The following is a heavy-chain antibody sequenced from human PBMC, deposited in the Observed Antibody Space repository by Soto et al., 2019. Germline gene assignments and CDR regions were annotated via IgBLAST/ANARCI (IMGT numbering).Heavy chain of an antibody. CDR3: ARETNDYYDSSGYYNLFDY. Sequence: ASVKVSCKASGYTFTSYGISWVRQAPGQGLEWMGWTSAYNGNTNYAQKLQGRVTLTTDTSTNTAYMELRSLRSEDTAVYYCARETNDYYDSSGYYNLFDYWGQGTLVTVSS. J-gene: IGHJ4*02. CDR2: TSAYNGNT. CDR1: GYTFTSYG. V-gene: IGHV1-18*01. D-gene: IGHD3-22*01.